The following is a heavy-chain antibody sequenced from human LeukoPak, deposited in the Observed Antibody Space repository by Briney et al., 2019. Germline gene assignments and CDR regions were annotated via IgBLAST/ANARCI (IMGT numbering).Heavy chain of an antibody. CDR1: GGTFSSYA. J-gene: IGHJ6*02. CDR3: ARRGCSYGFNYYYGMDV. Sequence: SVKVSCKASGGTFSSYAISWVRQAPGQGLEWMGRIIPILGIANYAQKFQGRVTITADKSTSTAYMELSSLRSEDTAVYYCARRGCSYGFNYYYGMDVWGQGTTVTVSS. V-gene: IGHV1-69*04. CDR2: IIPILGIA. D-gene: IGHD5-18*01.